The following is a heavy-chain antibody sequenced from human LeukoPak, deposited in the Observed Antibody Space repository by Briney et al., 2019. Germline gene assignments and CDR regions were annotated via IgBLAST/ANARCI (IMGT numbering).Heavy chain of an antibody. CDR2: ISAYNGDT. CDR3: ARGRGDYYMDV. Sequence: GESLKISCKGSGYSFATYWIGWVRQAPGQGLEWMGWISAYNGDTNYAQKLQGRVTMTTDTSTSTAYMELKSLTSDDTAVYYCARGRGDYYMDVWGKGTTVTISS. V-gene: IGHV1-18*04. J-gene: IGHJ6*03. CDR1: GYSFATYW. D-gene: IGHD3-10*01.